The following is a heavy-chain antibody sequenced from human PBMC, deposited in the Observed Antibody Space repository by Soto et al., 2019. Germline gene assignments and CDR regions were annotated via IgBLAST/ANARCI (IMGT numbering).Heavy chain of an antibody. CDR1: GYTLTELS. J-gene: IGHJ6*03. CDR3: ARRAYYDFWSGYYTNYYYYMDV. D-gene: IGHD3-3*01. V-gene: IGHV1-24*01. CDR2: FDPEDGET. Sequence: GASVKVSCKVSGYTLTELSMHWVRQAPGKGLEWMGGFDPEDGETIYAQKFQGRVTMTRNTSISTAYMELSSLRSEDTAVYYCARRAYYDFWSGYYTNYYYYMDVWGKGTTVTVSS.